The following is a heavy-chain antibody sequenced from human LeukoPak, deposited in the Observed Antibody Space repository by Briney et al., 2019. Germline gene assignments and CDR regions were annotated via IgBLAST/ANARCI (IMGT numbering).Heavy chain of an antibody. Sequence: GGSLRLSCAASGFTFTSYSMNWVRQAPGQGLEWVSSISSGSSYIYYADSVKGRFTISRDNAKNSLYLQMNSLRAEETAVYYCATGDRGSYRTPSGYWGQGTLVTVSS. CDR2: ISSGSSYI. V-gene: IGHV3-21*01. CDR1: GFTFTSYS. CDR3: ATGDRGSYRTPSGY. D-gene: IGHD1-26*01. J-gene: IGHJ4*02.